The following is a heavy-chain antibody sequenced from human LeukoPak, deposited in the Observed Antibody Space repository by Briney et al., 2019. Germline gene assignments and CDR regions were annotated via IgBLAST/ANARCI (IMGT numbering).Heavy chain of an antibody. D-gene: IGHD2-2*01. Sequence: ASVKVSCKASGGTFSSYAISWVRQAPGQGLEWMGGIIPIFGTANYAQKLQGRVTITADESTSTAYMELSSLRSEDTAVYYCARATSHAKHFDYWDQGTLVTVSS. CDR3: ARATSHAKHFDY. J-gene: IGHJ4*02. V-gene: IGHV1-69*01. CDR2: IIPIFGTA. CDR1: GGTFSSYA.